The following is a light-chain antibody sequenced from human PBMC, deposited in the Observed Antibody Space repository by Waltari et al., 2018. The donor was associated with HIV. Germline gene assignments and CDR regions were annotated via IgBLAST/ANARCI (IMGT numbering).Light chain of an antibody. Sequence: DIVMTQSPLPLPVTPGEPAPTSCRSSQSLLNSNGFNYLAWYLQKPGQSPQLLIYLGSYRASGVPDRFSGSGSGTDFTLKISRVEAEDVGVYYCMQALQTPLITFGQGTRLEIK. J-gene: IGKJ5*01. CDR2: LGS. CDR3: MQALQTPLIT. CDR1: QSLLNSNGFNY. V-gene: IGKV2-28*01.